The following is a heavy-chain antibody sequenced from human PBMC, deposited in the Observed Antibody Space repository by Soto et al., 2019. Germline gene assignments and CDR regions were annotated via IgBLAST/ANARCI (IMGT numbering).Heavy chain of an antibody. CDR2: IDWDDDK. CDR1: GFSLSTSGMC. Sequence: SGPTLVNPTQTLTLTCTFSGFSLSTSGMCVSWIRQPPGKALEWLALIDWDDDKYYSTSLKTRLTISKDTSKNQVVLTMTNMDPVDTATYYCARVYYYDSSGYLGFDYWGQGTLVTVSS. V-gene: IGHV2-70*01. CDR3: ARVYYYDSSGYLGFDY. D-gene: IGHD3-22*01. J-gene: IGHJ4*02.